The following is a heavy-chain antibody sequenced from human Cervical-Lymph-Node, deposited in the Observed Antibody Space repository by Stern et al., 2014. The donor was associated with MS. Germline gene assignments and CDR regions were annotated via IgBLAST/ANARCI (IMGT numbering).Heavy chain of an antibody. J-gene: IGHJ3*02. CDR3: ATEGWGAFDI. CDR1: GGTFSSSA. Sequence: QVQLVQSGAEVKKPGSPVKVSCKASGGTFSSSAISWVRQAPGHGLEWMGGLIPIFGPAHYAQKFQGRVTITADDSTSTAYMELSSLRSEDTAVYYCATEGWGAFDIWGQGTMVTVSS. CDR2: LIPIFGPA. V-gene: IGHV1-69*01. D-gene: IGHD3-16*01.